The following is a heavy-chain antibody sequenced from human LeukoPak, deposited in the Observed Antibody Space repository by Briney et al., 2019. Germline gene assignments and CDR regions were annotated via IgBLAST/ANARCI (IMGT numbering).Heavy chain of an antibody. CDR3: ARDLLYREWEPVPAIGDY. Sequence: GASVKVSCKASGYTFTSYGISWVRQAPGQGLEWMGWISAYNGNTNYAQKLQGRVTMTTDTSTSTAYMELRSLRSDDTAVYYCARDLLYREWEPVPAIGDYWGQGTLVTVSS. V-gene: IGHV1-18*01. CDR1: GYTFTSYG. D-gene: IGHD1-26*01. J-gene: IGHJ4*02. CDR2: ISAYNGNT.